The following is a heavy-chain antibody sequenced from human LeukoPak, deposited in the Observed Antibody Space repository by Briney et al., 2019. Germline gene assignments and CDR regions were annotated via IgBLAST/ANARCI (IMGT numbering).Heavy chain of an antibody. CDR3: AREWRIARFDP. D-gene: IGHD6-13*01. CDR2: IYSGGST. CDR1: GFTVSSNH. J-gene: IGHJ5*02. Sequence: GGSLRLSCAASGFTVSSNHMSWVRQAPGKGLEWVSVIYSGGSTYYADSVKGRFTVSRDNSKNTLYLQMNSLRAEDTAVYYCAREWRIARFDPWGQGTLVTVSS. V-gene: IGHV3-53*01.